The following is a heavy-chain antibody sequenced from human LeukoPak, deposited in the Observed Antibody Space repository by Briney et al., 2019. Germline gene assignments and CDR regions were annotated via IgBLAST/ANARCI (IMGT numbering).Heavy chain of an antibody. V-gene: IGHV1-18*01. D-gene: IGHD6-13*01. CDR2: ISADNGDT. Sequence: GASVKVSCKASGYTFTTYGISWVRQAPGQGLEWMGWISADNGDTNYAQKLQGRVTMTTDTSTITAYMELRSLRSDDTAVYYCARDRFIAAAAFDYWGQGTLVTVSS. J-gene: IGHJ4*02. CDR1: GYTFTTYG. CDR3: ARDRFIAAAAFDY.